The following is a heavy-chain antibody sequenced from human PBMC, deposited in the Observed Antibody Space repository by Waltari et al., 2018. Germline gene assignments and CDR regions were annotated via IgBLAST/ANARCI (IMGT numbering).Heavy chain of an antibody. V-gene: IGHV1-2*07. Sequence: QVVLVQSGAEVKKPGASVKVSCKASGYIFINYYLHWVRQAPGQGPEWMGWVNPETGNANYAHNFRGRVTMTWDTSINTAFMDLSDLKSDDTAVYYCVRDRTTMAARPGDYWGQGTLVTVSS. D-gene: IGHD6-6*01. CDR3: VRDRTTMAARPGDY. CDR1: GYIFINYY. CDR2: VNPETGNA. J-gene: IGHJ4*02.